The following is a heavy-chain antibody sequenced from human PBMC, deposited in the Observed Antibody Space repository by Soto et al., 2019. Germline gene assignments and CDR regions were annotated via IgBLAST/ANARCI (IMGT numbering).Heavy chain of an antibody. D-gene: IGHD3-9*01. CDR3: AKGPRNFDWFQTLDY. Sequence: PGGSLRLSCAASGFTFSDYYMSWIRQAPGKGLEWVSYISSSGSTIYYADSVKGRFTISRDNAKNSLYLQMNSLRAEDTAVYYCAKGPRNFDWFQTLDYWGQGTLVTVSS. V-gene: IGHV3-11*01. CDR2: ISSSGSTI. CDR1: GFTFSDYY. J-gene: IGHJ4*02.